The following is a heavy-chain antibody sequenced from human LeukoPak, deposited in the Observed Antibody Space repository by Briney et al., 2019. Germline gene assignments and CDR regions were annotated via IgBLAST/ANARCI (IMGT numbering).Heavy chain of an antibody. Sequence: KPSETLSLTCTVSGGSISGYYWSWIRQPPGKGLEWIGYIYYSGSTNYNPSLKSRVTISVDTPKNQFSLKLSSVTAADTAVYYCARTPIAVARAEYFQHWGQGTLVTVSS. CDR2: IYYSGST. CDR3: ARTPIAVARAEYFQH. CDR1: GGSISGYY. J-gene: IGHJ1*01. V-gene: IGHV4-59*01. D-gene: IGHD6-19*01.